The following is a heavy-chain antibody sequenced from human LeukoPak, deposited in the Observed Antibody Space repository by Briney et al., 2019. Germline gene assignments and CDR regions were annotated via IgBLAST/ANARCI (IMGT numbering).Heavy chain of an antibody. CDR2: ISSSGSTI. D-gene: IGHD5-12*01. Sequence: GGSLRLSCAASGFTFSSYEMNWVRQAPGKGLEWVSYISSSGSTIYYADSVKGRFTISRDNAENSLYLQMNSLRAEDTAVYYCARAKGYSGPLNDYWGQGTLVTVSS. CDR1: GFTFSSYE. CDR3: ARAKGYSGPLNDY. J-gene: IGHJ4*02. V-gene: IGHV3-48*03.